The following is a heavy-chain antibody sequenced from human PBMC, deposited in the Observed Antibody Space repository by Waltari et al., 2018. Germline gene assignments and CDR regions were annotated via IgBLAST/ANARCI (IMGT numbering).Heavy chain of an antibody. V-gene: IGHV3-48*03. J-gene: IGHJ1*01. CDR2: ISTIGNTA. CDR3: ARRSRFSGSPLGH. CDR1: GFHFTGYE. Sequence: EVQLVESGGGLVQPGGSLRLSCADSGFHFTGYEMNWVRQAPGTVLGWVSYISTIGNTANYTDSVNGRFSISRDNAKNSVTLQMISLRVGDTAVYYCARRSRFSGSPLGHWGQGTLVIVSS. D-gene: IGHD1-26*01.